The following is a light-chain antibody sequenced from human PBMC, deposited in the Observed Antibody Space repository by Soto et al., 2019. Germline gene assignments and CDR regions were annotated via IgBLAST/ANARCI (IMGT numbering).Light chain of an antibody. CDR3: QQHESYPRT. CDR2: TAS. Sequence: MTQSPAILSASVGDRVTITCRASQSINTWLAWYQQKPGKAPRLLIYTASSLESGVPSRFSGSGSGTEFTLTISSLQPDDFATYYCQQHESYPRTFGQGTKVEIK. CDR1: QSINTW. V-gene: IGKV1-5*03. J-gene: IGKJ1*01.